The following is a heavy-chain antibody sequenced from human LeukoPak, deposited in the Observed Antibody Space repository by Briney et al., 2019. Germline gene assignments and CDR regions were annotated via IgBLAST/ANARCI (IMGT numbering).Heavy chain of an antibody. CDR3: ARQQGYYDFETATAFPPYYFDS. CDR1: VGSITSKNYY. CDR2: IHYSGSS. V-gene: IGHV4-39*01. D-gene: IGHD3-3*01. Sequence: PSEALSLTCTVSVGSITSKNYYWGWIRQSPGKGLELIGSIHYSGSSYYNPSLKSRVFTSVDTSKSQFFLRVSSVTVADTAIYYCARQQGYYDFETATAFPPYYFDSWGQGTLVTSSS. J-gene: IGHJ4*02.